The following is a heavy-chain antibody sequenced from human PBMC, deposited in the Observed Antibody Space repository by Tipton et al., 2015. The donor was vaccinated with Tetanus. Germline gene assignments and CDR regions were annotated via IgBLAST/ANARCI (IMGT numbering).Heavy chain of an antibody. CDR1: GEALGNGDYY. Sequence: GEALGNGDYYWSWIRQPPGKGLESIGYIYYSGSTYYNPSLKSQVTISVDTSKNQFSLRLSSVTAADTAVYYCARDHGITWGGMGYYYGMDVWGQGTTVTVSS. CDR3: ARDHGITWGGMGYYYGMDV. D-gene: IGHD3-16*01. CDR2: IYYSGST. J-gene: IGHJ6*02. V-gene: IGHV4-30-4*01.